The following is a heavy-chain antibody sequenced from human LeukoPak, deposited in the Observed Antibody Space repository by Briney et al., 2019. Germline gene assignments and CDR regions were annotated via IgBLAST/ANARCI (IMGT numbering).Heavy chain of an antibody. Sequence: GGSLRLSCAASGFTFSSYAMHWVRQAPGKGLEWVAVISYDGSNKYYADSVKGRFTISRDNAKNSLYLQMNSLRAEDTAVYYCARGRVYHFYWGQGTLVTVSS. CDR3: ARGRVYHFY. CDR2: ISYDGSNK. J-gene: IGHJ4*02. D-gene: IGHD2-8*01. CDR1: GFTFSSYA. V-gene: IGHV3-30-3*01.